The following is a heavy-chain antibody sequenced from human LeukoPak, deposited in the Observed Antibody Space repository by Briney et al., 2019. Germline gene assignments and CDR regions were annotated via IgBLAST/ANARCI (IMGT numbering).Heavy chain of an antibody. J-gene: IGHJ4*02. D-gene: IGHD3-22*01. CDR3: ARADSSYFFDY. V-gene: IGHV1-2*02. Sequence: ASVKVSCKASGYTFTGSYIHWVRQAPGQGLERMGWINPNSGGTYYARKFQGRVTVTRDTSISTASMELSRLTSDDTAVYYCARADSSYFFDYWGQGTLVTVSS. CDR2: INPNSGGT. CDR1: GYTFTGSY.